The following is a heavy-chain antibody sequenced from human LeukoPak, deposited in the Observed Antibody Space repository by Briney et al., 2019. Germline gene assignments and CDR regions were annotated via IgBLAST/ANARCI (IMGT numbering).Heavy chain of an antibody. CDR3: ARALPRGYSYGFDY. Sequence: GASVKVSCKASGYTFTGYYMHWVRQAPGQGLEWMGWINPNSGGTNCAQKFQGRVTMTRDTSISTAYMELSRLRSDDTAVYYCARALPRGYSYGFDYWGQGTLVTVSS. CDR1: GYTFTGYY. V-gene: IGHV1-2*02. D-gene: IGHD5-18*01. J-gene: IGHJ4*02. CDR2: INPNSGGT.